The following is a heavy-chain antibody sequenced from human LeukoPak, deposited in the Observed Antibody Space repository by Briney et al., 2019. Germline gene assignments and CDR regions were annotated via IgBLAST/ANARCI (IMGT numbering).Heavy chain of an antibody. Sequence: PSETLSLTCTVSGGSISSYYWSWLRQPPGKGLEWIGYIYYSGSTNYNPSLKSRVTISLDTSKNQISLKLSSVTAADTAVYYCARHTTVVPPHYFDYWGQGTLVTVSS. CDR2: IYYSGST. CDR3: ARHTTVVPPHYFDY. CDR1: GGSISSYY. D-gene: IGHD4-23*01. J-gene: IGHJ4*02. V-gene: IGHV4-59*08.